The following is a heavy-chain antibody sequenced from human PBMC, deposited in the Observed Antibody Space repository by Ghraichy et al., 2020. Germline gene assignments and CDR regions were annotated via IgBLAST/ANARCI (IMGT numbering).Heavy chain of an antibody. CDR3: ARGRSIVATSPGYFDL. CDR2: IYSGGST. V-gene: IGHV3-53*01. J-gene: IGHJ2*01. Sequence: GGSLRLSCAASGFTVSSNYMSWVRQAPGKGLEWVSFIYSGGSTYYADSVKGRFTISRDNSKNTLYLQINSLRAEDTAVYYCARGRSIVATSPGYFDLWGRGTLVTVSS. CDR1: GFTVSSNY. D-gene: IGHD5-12*01.